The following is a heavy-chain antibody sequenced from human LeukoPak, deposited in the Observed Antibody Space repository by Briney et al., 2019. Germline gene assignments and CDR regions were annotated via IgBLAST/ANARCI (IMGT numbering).Heavy chain of an antibody. CDR1: GFTFSSYS. CDR2: ISSSSSYI. Sequence: GGSLRLSCAASGFTFSSYSMNWVRQAPGKGLEWVSSISSSSSYIYYADSVKGRFTISRDNAKNSLYLQMNSLRAEDTAVYYCARDPTMYSGSCYPNYGMDVWGQGTTVTVSS. CDR3: ARDPTMYSGSCYPNYGMDV. J-gene: IGHJ6*02. D-gene: IGHD1-26*01. V-gene: IGHV3-21*01.